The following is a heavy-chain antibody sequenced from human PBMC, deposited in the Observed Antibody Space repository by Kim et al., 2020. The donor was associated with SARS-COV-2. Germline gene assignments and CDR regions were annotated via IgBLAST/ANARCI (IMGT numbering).Heavy chain of an antibody. D-gene: IGHD6-19*01. V-gene: IGHV4-30-4*01. CDR2: IYYSGST. CDR1: GGSISSGDYY. Sequence: SETLSLTCTVSGGSISSGDYYWSWIRQPPGKGLEWIGYIYYSGSTYYNPSLKSRVTISVDTSKNQVSLKLSSVTAENTAVYYCARVPQAVAGFYYYYSG. CDR3: ARVPQAVAGFYYYYSG. J-gene: IGHJ6*01.